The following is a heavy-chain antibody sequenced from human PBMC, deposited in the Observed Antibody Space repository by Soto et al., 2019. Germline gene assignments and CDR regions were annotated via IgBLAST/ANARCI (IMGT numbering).Heavy chain of an antibody. D-gene: IGHD3-10*01. J-gene: IGHJ6*02. CDR2: ISYDGSNK. CDR1: GFTFSSYA. CDR3: TAPRDEYGSGVSWFTYGMDI. Sequence: GGSLRLSCAASGFTFSSYAMHWVRQAPGKGLEWVAVISYDGSNKYYADSVKGRFTISRDNSQNTLFLQMKRLTVDDTAIYYCTAPRDEYGSGVSWFTYGMDIWGQGTTVTVS. V-gene: IGHV3-30-3*01.